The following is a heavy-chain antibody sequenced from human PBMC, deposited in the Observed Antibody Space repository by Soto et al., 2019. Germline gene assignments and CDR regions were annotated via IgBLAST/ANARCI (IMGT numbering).Heavy chain of an antibody. CDR1: GFTFSSYA. V-gene: IGHV3-23*01. J-gene: IGHJ4*02. CDR2: ISGSGDTT. Sequence: EVQLLESGGGLVQPGGSLRLSCAASGFTFSSYAMSWVRQAPGKGLEWVSTISGSGDTTFYADSLKGRFTISRDNSKNTLYLQLNSLRADDTAVFYCAKEGGYSTSPSYIHYWGQGSLVTVSS. D-gene: IGHD6-6*01. CDR3: AKEGGYSTSPSYIHY.